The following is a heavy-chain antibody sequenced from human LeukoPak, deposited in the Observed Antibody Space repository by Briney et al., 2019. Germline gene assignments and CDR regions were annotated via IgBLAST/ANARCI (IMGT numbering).Heavy chain of an antibody. Sequence: PSETLSLTCAVSGYSISSSYYWGWIRQPPGKGLEWIGTIYHSGSTHYNPSLKSRVTLSVDTSKNQFSLKLRSVTAADTAVYYCARWEVTAGFDYWGQGTLVTVSS. D-gene: IGHD1-14*01. CDR2: IYHSGST. V-gene: IGHV4-38-2*01. J-gene: IGHJ4*02. CDR1: GYSISSSYY. CDR3: ARWEVTAGFDY.